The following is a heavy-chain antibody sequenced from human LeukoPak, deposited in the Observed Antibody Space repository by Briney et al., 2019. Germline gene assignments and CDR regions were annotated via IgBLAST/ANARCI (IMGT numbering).Heavy chain of an antibody. CDR2: FDPEDGET. CDR1: GYTLTELS. CDR3: ATVTQVRPACFDY. V-gene: IGHV1-24*01. Sequence: ASVKVPCKVSGYTLTELSMHWVRQAPGKGLEWMGGFDPEDGETIYAQKFQGRVTMTEDTSTDTAYMELSSLRSEDTAVYYCATVTQVRPACFDYWGQGTLVTVSS. J-gene: IGHJ4*02.